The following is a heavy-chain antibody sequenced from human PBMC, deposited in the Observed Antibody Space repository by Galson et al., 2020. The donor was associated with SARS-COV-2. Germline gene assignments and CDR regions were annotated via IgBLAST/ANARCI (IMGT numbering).Heavy chain of an antibody. D-gene: IGHD1-1*01. CDR1: GFTFSSYG. Sequence: GSLRLSCAVSGFTFSSYGMHWVRQAPGKGLEWVAVIWYDGTNKYYADSVKGRFTISRDNSKNTLYLQMNSLRAEDTAVYYCAIPGTTWSMSRDYYDYWGQGTQVTVSS. CDR2: IWYDGTNK. V-gene: IGHV3-33*08. J-gene: IGHJ4*02. CDR3: AIPGTTWSMSRDYYDY.